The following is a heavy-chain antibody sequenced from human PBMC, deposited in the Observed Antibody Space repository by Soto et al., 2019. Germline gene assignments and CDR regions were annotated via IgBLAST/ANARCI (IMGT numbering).Heavy chain of an antibody. V-gene: IGHV1-8*01. CDR2: MNPNSGNT. J-gene: IGHJ5*02. CDR1: GYTFTSYD. CDR3: ARELKRDSVVVVAATTRYNWFDL. D-gene: IGHD2-15*01. Sequence: QVQLVQSGAEVKKPGASVKVSCKASGYTFTSYDINWVRQATGQGLEWMGWMNPNSGNTGYAQKFQGRVTMTRNTSTSPAYRELSSVRSEDTAGSYCARELKRDSVVVVAATTRYNWFDLCGQGSLGNVCS.